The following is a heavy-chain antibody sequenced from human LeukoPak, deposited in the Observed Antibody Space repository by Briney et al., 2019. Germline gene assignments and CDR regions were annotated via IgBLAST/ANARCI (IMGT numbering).Heavy chain of an antibody. D-gene: IGHD1-26*01. V-gene: IGHV5-51*01. Sequence: GQSLKISCQGYRYSVTRYWSDGVRQMPGKGLKWMGIIYPGDSDARYSPSFQGQVTISADKSISTAYLQWSSLKASDTAMYYCARRRDLYSGSYYPFDYWGQGTLVTVSS. J-gene: IGHJ4*02. CDR1: RYSVTRYW. CDR3: ARRRDLYSGSYYPFDY. CDR2: IYPGDSDA.